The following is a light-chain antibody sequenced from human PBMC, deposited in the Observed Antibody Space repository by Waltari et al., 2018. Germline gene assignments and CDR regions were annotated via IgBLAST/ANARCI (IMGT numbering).Light chain of an antibody. J-gene: IGLJ3*02. V-gene: IGLV1-44*01. CDR3: ATRDGSLKGPV. CDR1: RSNIGSNT. CDR2: GNN. Sequence: QSVLTQPPSASGTPGQRVTISCSGSRSNIGSNTVKWYQQPPGTAPKLTIYGNNRGPSGVPDRLSGSQSGTSASLAISGLQSEDEAQYYCATRDGSLKGPVFGGGTKLTVL.